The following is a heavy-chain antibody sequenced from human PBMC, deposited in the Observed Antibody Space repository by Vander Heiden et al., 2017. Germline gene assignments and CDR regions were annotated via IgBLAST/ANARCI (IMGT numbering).Heavy chain of an antibody. Sequence: EVQLVESGGGLVKPGGSLRLSCAASGFTFRSYSMNWVRQAPGKGLEWVSSISSSSSYIYYADSVKGRFTISRDNAKNSLYLQMNSLRAEDTAVYYCARDGLYCGGDCYSVVDYWGQGTLVTVSS. CDR2: ISSSSSYI. CDR3: ARDGLYCGGDCYSVVDY. J-gene: IGHJ4*02. CDR1: GFTFRSYS. D-gene: IGHD2-21*02. V-gene: IGHV3-21*01.